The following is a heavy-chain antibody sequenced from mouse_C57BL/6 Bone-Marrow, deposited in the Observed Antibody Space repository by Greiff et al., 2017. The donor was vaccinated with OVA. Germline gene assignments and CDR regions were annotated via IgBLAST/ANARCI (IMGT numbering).Heavy chain of an antibody. CDR1: GYTFTSYW. CDR2: IDPSDSYT. J-gene: IGHJ1*03. Sequence: VQLQQPGAELVRPGTSVKLSCKASGYTFTSYWMHWVKQRPGQGLEWIGVIDPSDSYTNYNQKFKGKATLTVDTSSSTAYMQLSSLTSEDSAVYYCASTGAIYYDYFHWYFDVWGTGTTVTVSS. V-gene: IGHV1-59*01. D-gene: IGHD2-4*01. CDR3: ASTGAIYYDYFHWYFDV.